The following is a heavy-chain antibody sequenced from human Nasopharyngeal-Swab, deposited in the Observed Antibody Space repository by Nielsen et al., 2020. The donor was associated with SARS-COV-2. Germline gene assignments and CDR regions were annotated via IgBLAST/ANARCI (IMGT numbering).Heavy chain of an antibody. D-gene: IGHD3-9*01. CDR3: ARSSAYYDILTGYYPLFDY. CDR1: GGTFSSYA. V-gene: IGHV1-69*13. CDR2: IIPIFGTA. Sequence: SVKVSCKASGGTFSSYAISWVRQAPGQGLEWMGGIIPIFGTANYAQKFQGRVTITADESTSTAYMELSSLRSEDTAVYYCARSSAYYDILTGYYPLFDYWGQGTLVTVSS. J-gene: IGHJ4*02.